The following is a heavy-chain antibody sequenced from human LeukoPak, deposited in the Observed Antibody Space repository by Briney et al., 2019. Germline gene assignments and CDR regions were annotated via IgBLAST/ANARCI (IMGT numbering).Heavy chain of an antibody. CDR3: ARDAWFLGEGYYYYYMDV. D-gene: IGHD3-16*01. J-gene: IGHJ6*03. CDR2: ISYDGSNK. V-gene: IGHV3-30*04. Sequence: GGSLRLSCAASGFTFSSYAMHWVRQAPGKGLEGVAVISYDGSNKYYADSVKGRFTISRDNSKNTLYLQMNSLRAEDTAVYYCARDAWFLGEGYYYYYMDVWGKGTTVTVSS. CDR1: GFTFSSYA.